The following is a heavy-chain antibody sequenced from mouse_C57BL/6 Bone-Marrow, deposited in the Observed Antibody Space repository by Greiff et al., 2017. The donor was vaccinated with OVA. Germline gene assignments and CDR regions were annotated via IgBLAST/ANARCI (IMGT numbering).Heavy chain of an antibody. CDR3: ARSWLRRVFDY. Sequence: QVQLQQPGAELVRPGTSVKLSCKASGYTFTSYWMHWVKQRPGQGLEWIGVIDPSDSYTNYNQKFKGKATLTVDTSSSTAYMQLSSLTSEDSAVYYCARSWLRRVFDYWGQGTTLTVSS. D-gene: IGHD2-2*01. CDR1: GYTFTSYW. V-gene: IGHV1-59*01. J-gene: IGHJ2*01. CDR2: IDPSDSYT.